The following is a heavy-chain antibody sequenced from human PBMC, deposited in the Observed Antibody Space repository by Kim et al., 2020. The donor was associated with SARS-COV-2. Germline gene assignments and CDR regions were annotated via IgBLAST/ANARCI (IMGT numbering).Heavy chain of an antibody. CDR1: GGSISSYY. D-gene: IGHD6-19*01. J-gene: IGHJ5*02. V-gene: IGHV4-59*01. CDR3: ARDLGVSSSGWYWFDP. CDR2: IYYSGST. Sequence: SETLSLTCTVSGGSISSYYWSWIRQPPGKGLEWIGYIYYSGSTNYNPSLKSRVTISVDTSKNQFSLKLSSVTAADTAVYYCARDLGVSSSGWYWFDPWGQGTLVTVSS.